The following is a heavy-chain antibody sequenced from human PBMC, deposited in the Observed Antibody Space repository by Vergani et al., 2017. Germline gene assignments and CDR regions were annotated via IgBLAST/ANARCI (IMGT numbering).Heavy chain of an antibody. Sequence: EVELVQSGPEMRKPGESLKISCKGSEYSFGNYWIRLVRQMPGKGLEWMGIIYPADSDTSYSSSFQGQVTISADKSISIAFLQWDSLKASDTALYYCARHTTYSDSWGQGTLVTVSS. J-gene: IGHJ4*02. D-gene: IGHD1-1*01. V-gene: IGHV5-51*01. CDR2: IYPADSDT. CDR3: ARHTTYSDS. CDR1: EYSFGNYW.